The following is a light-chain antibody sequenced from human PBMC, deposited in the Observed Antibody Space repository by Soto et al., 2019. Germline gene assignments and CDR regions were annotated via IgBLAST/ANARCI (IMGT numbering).Light chain of an antibody. CDR2: DGS. Sequence: DIQMTQSPSTLSASVGDRVTITCRASQSIGTWLAWYQQKPGKAPKLLIYDGSNFESGVPSRFSGSGSGTEFTLTISSLQPDDFATYYCLQHNSYPLITFGQGTRLEIK. V-gene: IGKV1-5*01. CDR1: QSIGTW. J-gene: IGKJ5*01. CDR3: LQHNSYPLIT.